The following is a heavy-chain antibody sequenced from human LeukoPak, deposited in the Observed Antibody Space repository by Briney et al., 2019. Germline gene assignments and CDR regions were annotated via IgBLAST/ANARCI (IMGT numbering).Heavy chain of an antibody. V-gene: IGHV4-34*01. D-gene: IGHD4-11*01. Sequence: SETLSLTCAVYGGSFSGYYWSWIRQPPGKGLEWIGEINHSGSTNYNPSLKSRVTLSVDTSRNQFSLEMTSVTAADTAVYYCARSEINDYSRYWGQGILAVVSS. J-gene: IGHJ4*02. CDR2: INHSGST. CDR1: GGSFSGYY. CDR3: ARSEINDYSRY.